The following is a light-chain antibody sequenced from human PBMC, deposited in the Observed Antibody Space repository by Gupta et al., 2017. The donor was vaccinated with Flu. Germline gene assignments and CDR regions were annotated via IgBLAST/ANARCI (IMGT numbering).Light chain of an antibody. Sequence: QSVTISCTGTSSDVGGYNYVSWYQQHPGKAPKLMIYDVSKRPSGVPDRFSGSKSGNTASLTISGLQAEDEADYYCCSYAGTDLVFGGGTKLTVL. J-gene: IGLJ3*02. CDR2: DVS. V-gene: IGLV2-11*01. CDR3: CSYAGTDLV. CDR1: SSDVGGYNY.